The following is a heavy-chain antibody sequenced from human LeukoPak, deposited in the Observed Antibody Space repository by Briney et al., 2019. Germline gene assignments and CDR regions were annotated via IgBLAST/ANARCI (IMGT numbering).Heavy chain of an antibody. V-gene: IGHV1-69*02. CDR2: IIPILGIA. Sequence: AVKVSCKASGGTFSSYTISWVRQAPGQGLEWMGRIIPILGIANYAQKFQGRVTITADKSTSTAYMELSSLRSEDTAVYYCLHPSSGPSAVDYWGQGTLVTVSS. D-gene: IGHD3-22*01. CDR1: GGTFSSYT. CDR3: LHPSSGPSAVDY. J-gene: IGHJ4*02.